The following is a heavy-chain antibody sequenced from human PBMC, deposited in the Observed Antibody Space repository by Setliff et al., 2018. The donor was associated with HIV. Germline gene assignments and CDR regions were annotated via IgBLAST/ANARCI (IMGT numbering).Heavy chain of an antibody. J-gene: IGHJ4*02. CDR3: ARVPAGTAYDK. Sequence: ASVKVSCKASGYTFTSYYMHWVRQAPGQGLEWMGIINPSGGSTTYAQKFQGRVTMTRDTSTSTVYMELSSLRSEDTAVYFCARVPAGTAYDKWGQGTLVTVSS. V-gene: IGHV1-46*01. D-gene: IGHD1-7*01. CDR2: INPSGGST. CDR1: GYTFTSYY.